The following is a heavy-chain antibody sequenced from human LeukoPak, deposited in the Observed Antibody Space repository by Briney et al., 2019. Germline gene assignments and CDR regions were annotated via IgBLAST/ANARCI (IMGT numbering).Heavy chain of an antibody. D-gene: IGHD3-10*01. J-gene: IGHJ4*02. CDR1: GGSISSSSYY. V-gene: IGHV4-39*07. CDR2: MYYSGST. CDR3: ALRTSLWFGPFDN. Sequence: KASETLSLTCSVSGGSISSSSYYWGWIRQPPGKGLEWIGSMYYSGSTHYNPSLKSRVTISVDTSKNQFSLKLTSVTAADTSVYYCALRTSLWFGPFDNWAQGTLVTVSS.